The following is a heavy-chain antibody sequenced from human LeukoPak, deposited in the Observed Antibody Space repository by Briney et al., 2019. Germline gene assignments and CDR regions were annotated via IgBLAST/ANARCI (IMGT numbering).Heavy chain of an antibody. CDR1: GGSISSSSYY. CDR3: ARLLGGSAYLNYFDC. D-gene: IGHD3-22*01. V-gene: IGHV4-39*01. Sequence: SETLSLTCTVSGGSISSSSYYWGWIRQPPGKGLEWIGSIYYSGSTYYNPSLKSRVTMSVDTSKNQFSLKLNSVTAADTAVYYCARLLGGSAYLNYFDCWGQGTLVTVSS. CDR2: IYYSGST. J-gene: IGHJ4*02.